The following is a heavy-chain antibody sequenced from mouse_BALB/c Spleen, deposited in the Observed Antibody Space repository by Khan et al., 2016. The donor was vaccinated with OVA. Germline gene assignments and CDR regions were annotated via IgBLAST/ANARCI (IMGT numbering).Heavy chain of an antibody. CDR3: ASELGRYYAMDY. CDR2: ISNSGNT. Sequence: EVQLQESGPGLVKPSQSLSLTCTVTGYSITSDYAWNWIRQFPGNNLEWMGYISNSGNTNYNPSLKRRISITRDTSKNQFFLQLNSVTTEDTATYYCASELGRYYAMDYWGQGTSVTVSS. CDR1: GYSITSDYA. V-gene: IGHV3-2*02. J-gene: IGHJ4*01. D-gene: IGHD4-1*01.